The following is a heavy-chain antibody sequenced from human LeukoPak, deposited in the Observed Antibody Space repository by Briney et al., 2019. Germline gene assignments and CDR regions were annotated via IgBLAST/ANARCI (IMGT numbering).Heavy chain of an antibody. CDR2: INPSGGST. Sequence: ASVKVSCKASGSTFTSYYMHWVRQAPGQGLEWMGIINPSGGSTSYAQEFQGRVTMTRDTSTSTVYMELSSLRSEDTAVYYCALPTAMGGGYWGQGTLVTVSS. CDR1: GSTFTSYY. CDR3: ALPTAMGGGY. J-gene: IGHJ4*02. D-gene: IGHD5-18*01. V-gene: IGHV1-46*01.